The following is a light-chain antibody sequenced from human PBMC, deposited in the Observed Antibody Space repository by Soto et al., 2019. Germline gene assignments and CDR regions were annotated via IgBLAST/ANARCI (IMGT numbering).Light chain of an antibody. CDR2: EVS. Sequence: QSALTQPASVSGSPGQSITISCTGTSSDVGGYNYVSWYQQHPGKAPKLMIYEVSNRPSGVSYRFSGSKSGNTASLTISGLQAEDEADYYCSSYRSTSTYVFGTGTKLTVL. CDR3: SSYRSTSTYV. J-gene: IGLJ1*01. CDR1: SSDVGGYNY. V-gene: IGLV2-14*01.